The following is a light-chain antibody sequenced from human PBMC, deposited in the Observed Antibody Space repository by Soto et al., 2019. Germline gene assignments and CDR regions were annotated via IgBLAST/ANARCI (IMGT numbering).Light chain of an antibody. V-gene: IGLV2-11*01. CDR3: ASFTRSNTWV. Sequence: QSALTQPRSVSGSPGQSVTISCTATGSDVGDSSHVSWYQLHPGKAPKLMIYEVNNRPSGVPDRFSGSKSGSTASLTISGLQAEDEAEYYCASFTRSNTWVIGGGTKLTVL. J-gene: IGLJ3*02. CDR1: GSDVGDSSH. CDR2: EVN.